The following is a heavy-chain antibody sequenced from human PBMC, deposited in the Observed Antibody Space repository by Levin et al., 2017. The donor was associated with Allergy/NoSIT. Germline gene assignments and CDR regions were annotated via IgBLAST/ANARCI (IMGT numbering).Heavy chain of an antibody. CDR2: IYSGGSA. CDR3: ARDAFDI. J-gene: IGHJ3*02. CDR1: GFTVSSHY. V-gene: IGHV3-53*01. Sequence: GGSLRLSCAASGFTVSSHYMSWVRQAPGKGLEWVSVIYSGGSAYYADSVKGRFTISRDSSKNTVDLEMNSLRAEDTAVYYCARDAFDIWGQGTMVTVSS.